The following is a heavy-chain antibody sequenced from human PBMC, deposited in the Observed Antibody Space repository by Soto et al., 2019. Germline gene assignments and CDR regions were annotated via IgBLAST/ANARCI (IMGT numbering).Heavy chain of an antibody. J-gene: IGHJ4*02. CDR1: GGTFSSYT. V-gene: IGHV1-69*04. CDR3: ARDRPGGTAAQIKQTFDY. Sequence: ASVKVSCKASGGTFSSYTISWVRQAPGQGLEWMGRIIPILGIANYAQKFQGRVTITADKSTSTAYMELSSLRSEDTAVYYCARDRPGGTAAQIKQTFDYWGQGTLVTVSS. CDR2: IIPILGIA. D-gene: IGHD6-13*01.